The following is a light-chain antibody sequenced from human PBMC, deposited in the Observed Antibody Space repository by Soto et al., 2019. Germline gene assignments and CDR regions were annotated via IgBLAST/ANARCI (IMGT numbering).Light chain of an antibody. Sequence: QSVLAQPASESGSRGQSITISCTGTSSDVGRYNYVSWFQQHPGKVPKLIIYDVSNWPSGVSDRFSGSKSGNTASLTISGLHPEDEADYYCSSFTSSSTFVFGTGTKVTVL. J-gene: IGLJ1*01. V-gene: IGLV2-14*03. CDR2: DVS. CDR3: SSFTSSSTFV. CDR1: SSDVGRYNY.